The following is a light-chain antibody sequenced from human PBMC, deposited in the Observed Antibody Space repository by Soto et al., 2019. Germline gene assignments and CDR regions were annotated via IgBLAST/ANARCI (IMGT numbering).Light chain of an antibody. V-gene: IGLV2-8*01. CDR3: SSYAGSTLYV. Sequence: QSALTRPPSASGSPGQSVTISCTGTSSDVGGYNYVSWYQQHPGKAPKLMIYEVSKRPSGVPDRFSGSKSGNTASLTVSGLQAEDEADYYCSSYAGSTLYVFGTGTKLTVL. J-gene: IGLJ1*01. CDR1: SSDVGGYNY. CDR2: EVS.